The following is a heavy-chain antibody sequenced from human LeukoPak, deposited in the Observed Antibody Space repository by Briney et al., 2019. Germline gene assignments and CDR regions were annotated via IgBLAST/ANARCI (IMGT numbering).Heavy chain of an antibody. D-gene: IGHD2-2*02. J-gene: IGHJ4*02. CDR1: GYTFTSYG. CDR3: ARYGHCSSTSCYKRLPFDY. V-gene: IGHV1-18*01. CDR2: ISAYNGNT. Sequence: ASVKVSCKASGYTFTSYGISWVRQAPGQGLEWMGWISAYNGNTNYAQKLQGRVTMTTDTSTSTAYMELRSLRSDDTAVYYCARYGHCSSTSCYKRLPFDYWGQGTLVTVSS.